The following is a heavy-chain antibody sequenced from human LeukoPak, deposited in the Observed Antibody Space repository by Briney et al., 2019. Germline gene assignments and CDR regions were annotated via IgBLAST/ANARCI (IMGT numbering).Heavy chain of an antibody. D-gene: IGHD3-10*01. CDR3: ATVRIPYGSVSSPDY. CDR1: GFTFSNYA. Sequence: GGSLRLSCVASGFTFSNYAMSWVRQAPGKGLEWVSTIGSTGSTTYYVDSVKGRITISRDNSKNTLFLQMNSLRAEDTAVYYCATVRIPYGSVSSPDYWGQGTLVTVSS. J-gene: IGHJ4*02. V-gene: IGHV3-23*01. CDR2: IGSTGSTT.